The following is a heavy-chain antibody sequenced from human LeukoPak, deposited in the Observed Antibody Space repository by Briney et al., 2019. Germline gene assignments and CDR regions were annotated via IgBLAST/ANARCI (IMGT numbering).Heavy chain of an antibody. V-gene: IGHV1-69*04. CDR2: IIPILGIA. CDR1: GYTFTSYG. CDR3: ARCPYYYYGMDV. J-gene: IGHJ6*02. Sequence: SVKVSCKASGYTFTSYGISWVRQAPGQGLEWMGRIIPILGIANYAQKFQGRVTITADKSTSTAYMELSSLRSEDTAVYYCARCPYYYYGMDVWGQGTTVTVSS.